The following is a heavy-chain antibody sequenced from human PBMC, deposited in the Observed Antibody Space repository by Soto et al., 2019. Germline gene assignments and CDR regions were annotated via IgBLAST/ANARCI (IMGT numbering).Heavy chain of an antibody. CDR3: ARDRVTGSLYHSYYYYYGMDV. J-gene: IGHJ6*02. CDR2: IYYSGST. CDR1: GGSISSYY. D-gene: IGHD3-9*01. Sequence: QVQLQESGPGLVKPSETLSLTCTVSGGSISSYYWSWIRQPTGKVLEWIGYIYYSGSTNDNPSLKSRVTIAVDTSKNQFSLKLSSVTAADTAVYYCARDRVTGSLYHSYYYYYGMDVWGQGTTVTVSS. V-gene: IGHV4-59*01.